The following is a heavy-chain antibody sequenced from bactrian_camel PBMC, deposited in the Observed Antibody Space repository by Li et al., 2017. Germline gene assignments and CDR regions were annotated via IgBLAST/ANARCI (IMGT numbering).Heavy chain of an antibody. CDR1: GYTYSSYC. J-gene: IGHJ7*01. CDR2: IYIGGGST. V-gene: IGHV3S31*01. Sequence: DVQLVESGGGSVQAGGSLRLSCAASGYTYSSYCMGWFRQAPGKEREGIASIYIGGGSTYYADSVKGRFTISQDNAKNTLYLQMNSLNTEDTAIYYCTRDVAGNYYGLDYWGKGTQVTVS. D-gene: IGHD6*01.